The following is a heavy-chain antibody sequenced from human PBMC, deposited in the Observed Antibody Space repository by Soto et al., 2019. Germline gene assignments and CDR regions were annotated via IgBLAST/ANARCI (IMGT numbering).Heavy chain of an antibody. Sequence: QVQLVQSGAEVKKPGASVKVSCKASGYTFTSYDINWVRQATGQGLEWMGWMNPNSGNTRYAQKFQGRVIMTRNTSTSTAYMELSSLRSEDTAVYHCERSTYYDVWGDYDDSYGMDVWGQGTTVTVSS. V-gene: IGHV1-8*01. CDR3: ERSTYYDVWGDYDDSYGMDV. CDR2: MNPNSGNT. CDR1: GYTFTSYD. J-gene: IGHJ6*02. D-gene: IGHD3-3*01.